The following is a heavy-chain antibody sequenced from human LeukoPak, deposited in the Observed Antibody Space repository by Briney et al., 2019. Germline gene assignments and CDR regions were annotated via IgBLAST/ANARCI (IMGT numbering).Heavy chain of an antibody. CDR2: IIPILGIA. CDR1: GGTFTSYA. CDR3: ARDPSYYYDSSGSNPDY. D-gene: IGHD3-22*01. V-gene: IGHV1-69*04. Sequence: SVKVSCKASGGTFTSYAISWVRQAPGQGLEWMGRIIPILGIANYAQKFQGRVTITPDKSTSTAYMELSSLRSEDPAVYYCARDPSYYYDSSGSNPDYWGEGTLVTVSS. J-gene: IGHJ4*02.